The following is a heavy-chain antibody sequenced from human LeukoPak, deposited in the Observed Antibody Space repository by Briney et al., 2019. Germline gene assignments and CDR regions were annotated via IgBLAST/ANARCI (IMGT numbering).Heavy chain of an antibody. CDR3: ARGNYDISDAFDI. D-gene: IGHD3-9*01. V-gene: IGHV4-31*03. CDR2: IYYSGST. J-gene: IGHJ3*02. CDR1: GGSISSGGYY. Sequence: SQTLSLTCTVSGGSISSGGYYWSWIRQHPGKGLEWIGSIYYSGSTNYNPSLQGRVTISLDTSRNQFSLKLSSVTAADTAVYYCARGNYDISDAFDIWGQGTMVTVSS.